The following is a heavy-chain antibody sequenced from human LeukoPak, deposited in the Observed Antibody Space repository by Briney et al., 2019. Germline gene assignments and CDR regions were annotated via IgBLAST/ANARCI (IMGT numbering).Heavy chain of an antibody. Sequence: GGSLRLSCAASGFTFSTYWMSWVRQAPGKGLQWLANIKQDGNEKYYVDSVKGRFTISRDNSKNTLYLQMNSLRAEDTAVYYCAKDDIAVAGTFDYWGQGTLVTVSS. CDR3: AKDDIAVAGTFDY. CDR2: IKQDGNEK. CDR1: GFTFSTYW. J-gene: IGHJ4*02. V-gene: IGHV3-7*03. D-gene: IGHD6-19*01.